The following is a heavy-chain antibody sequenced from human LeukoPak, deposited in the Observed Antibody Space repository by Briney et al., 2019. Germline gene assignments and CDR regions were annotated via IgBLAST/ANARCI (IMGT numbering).Heavy chain of an antibody. CDR1: GGSISSYY. CDR2: IYYSGST. D-gene: IGHD3-10*01. Sequence: SETLSLTCTVSGGSISSYYWSWIRQHPGKGLEWIGYIYYSGSTHYNPSLKSRVTMSVDTSKNQFSLKLSSVTAADTAVYYCARGYYGSGSYPRVYNWFDPWGQGTLVTVSS. CDR3: ARGYYGSGSYPRVYNWFDP. J-gene: IGHJ5*02. V-gene: IGHV4-59*12.